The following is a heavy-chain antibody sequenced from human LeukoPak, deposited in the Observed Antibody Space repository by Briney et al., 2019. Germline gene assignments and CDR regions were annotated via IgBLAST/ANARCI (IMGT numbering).Heavy chain of an antibody. CDR3: ARGGAARLHFQN. CDR2: IYHSGST. V-gene: IGHV4-59*11. J-gene: IGHJ1*01. CDR1: GGSISSHY. Sequence: SGTLSLTCTVSGGSISSHYWSWIRQPPGKGLEWIGYIYHSGSTNYNPSLQGRVTISVDTSKNQFSLNLNSVTAADTAVYYCARGGAARLHFQNWGQGTLVTVSS. D-gene: IGHD6-6*01.